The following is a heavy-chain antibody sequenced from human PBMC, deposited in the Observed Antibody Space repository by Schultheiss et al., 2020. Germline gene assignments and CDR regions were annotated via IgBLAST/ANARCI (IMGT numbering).Heavy chain of an antibody. V-gene: IGHV4-59*01. CDR3: ARLAGDYGVWWFDP. D-gene: IGHD4-17*01. Sequence: SATLSLTCAVYGGSFSGYYWSWIRQPPGKGLEWIGYIYYSGSTNYNPSLKSRVTISVDTSKNQFSLKLSSVTAADTAVYYCARLAGDYGVWWFDPWGQGTLVTVSS. CDR2: IYYSGST. CDR1: GGSFSGYY. J-gene: IGHJ5*02.